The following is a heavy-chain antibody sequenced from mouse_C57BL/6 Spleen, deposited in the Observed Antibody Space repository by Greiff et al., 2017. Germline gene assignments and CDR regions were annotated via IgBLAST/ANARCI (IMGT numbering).Heavy chain of an antibody. J-gene: IGHJ4*01. CDR1: GFSLSTFGMG. V-gene: IGHV8-8*01. Sequence: QVTLKESGPGILQPSQTLSLTCSFSGFSLSTFGMGVGRIRQPSGKGLEWLAPIWWDDDKYYNPALKSRLTISKDTSKNQVFLKIANVDTADTATYYCARYYDYDGAMDYCGQGTSVTVSS. CDR3: ARYYDYDGAMDY. CDR2: IWWDDDK. D-gene: IGHD2-4*01.